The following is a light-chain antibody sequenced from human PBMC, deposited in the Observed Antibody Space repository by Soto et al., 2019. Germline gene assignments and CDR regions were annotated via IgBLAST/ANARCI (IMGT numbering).Light chain of an antibody. V-gene: IGKV1-5*01. CDR2: DAS. CDR1: QSISSW. Sequence: DIQMTESPSTLSASVGDRVTITCRASQSISSWLAWYQQKPGKAPKVLIFDASSLESGVPSRFSGSGSATEFTLTISGLQSEDFAIYYCQQYHDWPTFGQGTKVDIK. J-gene: IGKJ1*01. CDR3: QQYHDWPT.